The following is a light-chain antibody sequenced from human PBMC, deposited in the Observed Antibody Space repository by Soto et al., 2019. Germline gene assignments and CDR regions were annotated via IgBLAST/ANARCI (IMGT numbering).Light chain of an antibody. V-gene: IGKV1-39*01. Sequence: DIQLTQSPSSLSASVGGRVTISCRASQTITTFLNWYRQKPGPAPKLLIYLASRLQSGVPSRFSGSGSGTDFTLTISSLQPEDFATYHCQQGYSTPYTFGPATTVHI. J-gene: IGKJ3*01. CDR2: LAS. CDR1: QTITTF. CDR3: QQGYSTPYT.